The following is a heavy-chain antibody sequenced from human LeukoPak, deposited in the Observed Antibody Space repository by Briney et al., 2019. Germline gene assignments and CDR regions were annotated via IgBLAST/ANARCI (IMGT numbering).Heavy chain of an antibody. V-gene: IGHV1-46*01. CDR3: AGVYKYGMDV. CDR1: GYTVTSYY. CDR2: LNPSGGSS. Sequence: ASVKVSCTASGYTVTSYYMHWVRQAPGQGLEWMGILNPSGGSSSYAQKFQGRATLTRATSTSTVYMELSSLRSEDTAVYYCAGVYKYGMDVWGQGTTVIVSS. J-gene: IGHJ6*02.